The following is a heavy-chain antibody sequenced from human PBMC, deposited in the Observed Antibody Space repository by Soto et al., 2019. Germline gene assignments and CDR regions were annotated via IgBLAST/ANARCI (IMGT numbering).Heavy chain of an antibody. J-gene: IGHJ4*02. V-gene: IGHV1-18*01. D-gene: IGHD2-21*02. CDR2: ISAYNGNT. Sequence: ASVKVSCKASGYTFTIYGISGVLQAALQGRDGMGWISAYNGNTNYAQKLQGRVTMTTDTSTSTAYMELRSLRSDDTAVYYCARGAFISYCGGDCYPYYFDYWGQGTLVTVSS. CDR3: ARGAFISYCGGDCYPYYFDY. CDR1: GYTFTIYG.